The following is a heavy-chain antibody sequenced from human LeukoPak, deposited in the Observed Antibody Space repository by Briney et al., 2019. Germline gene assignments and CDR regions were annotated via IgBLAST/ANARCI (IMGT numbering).Heavy chain of an antibody. D-gene: IGHD5-18*01. V-gene: IGHV4-59*01. CDR3: ARAANTAIVFGY. CDR1: GGSISSYY. Sequence: PSETLSLTCTVSGGSISSYYWSWIRQPPGKGLEWIGYIYYSGSTNYNPSLKSRVTISVDTSKNQFSLKLSSVTAADTAVYYCARAANTAIVFGYWGQGTLVTVSS. CDR2: IYYSGST. J-gene: IGHJ4*02.